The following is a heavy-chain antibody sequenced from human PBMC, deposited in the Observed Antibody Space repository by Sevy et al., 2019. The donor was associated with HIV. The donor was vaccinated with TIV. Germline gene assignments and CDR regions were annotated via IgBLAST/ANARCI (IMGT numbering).Heavy chain of an antibody. J-gene: IGHJ4*02. CDR1: GFTFSNAW. CDR2: IKSKTDGGTT. D-gene: IGHD1-7*01. Sequence: GGSLRLSCAASGFTFSNAWMSWVRQAPGKGLEWVGRIKSKTDGGTTDYAAPWKGRFTISRDDSKNTLYLQMNSLKTEDTAVYYCTTAAHNWNYYFDNWGQGTLVTVSS. CDR3: TTAAHNWNYYFDN. V-gene: IGHV3-15*01.